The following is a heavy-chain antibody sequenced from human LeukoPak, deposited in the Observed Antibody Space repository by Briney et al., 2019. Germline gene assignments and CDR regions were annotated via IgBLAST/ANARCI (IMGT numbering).Heavy chain of an antibody. CDR1: GGSFSGYY. CDR2: INHSGST. J-gene: IGHJ4*02. Sequence: SETLSLTSAVYGGSFSGYYWSWIRQPPGKGLEWIGEINHSGSTNYNPSLKSRVTISVDTSKNQFSLKLSSVTAADTAVYYCARAGATKVDYWGQGTLVTVSS. CDR3: ARAGATKVDY. D-gene: IGHD1-26*01. V-gene: IGHV4-34*01.